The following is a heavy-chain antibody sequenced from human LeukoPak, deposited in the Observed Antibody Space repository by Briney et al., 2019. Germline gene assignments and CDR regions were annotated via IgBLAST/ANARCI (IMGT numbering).Heavy chain of an antibody. CDR1: GGSVSSGSYY. D-gene: IGHD3-10*01. Sequence: PSETLSLTCTVSGGSVSSGSYYWSWIRQPPGKGLEWNGYIYYSGSTNYNPSLKSRVTISVDTSKNQFSLKLSSVTAADTAVYYCARAGTMVRGVIEFFDYWGQGTLVTVSS. CDR3: ARAGTMVRGVIEFFDY. CDR2: IYYSGST. J-gene: IGHJ4*02. V-gene: IGHV4-61*01.